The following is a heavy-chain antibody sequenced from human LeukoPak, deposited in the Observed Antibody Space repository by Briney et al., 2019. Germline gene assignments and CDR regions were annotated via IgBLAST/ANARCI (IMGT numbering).Heavy chain of an antibody. D-gene: IGHD3-10*01. V-gene: IGHV3-48*04. CDR3: FREGGD. Sequence: GGSLRLYCAASGFTFSSYSMIWVRQAPGKGLEWVSYISDSSHAIYHADSVKGRFTISRDNAKSTLYLQMNSLRAEDTAIYYCFREGGDWGQGTLVTVSS. CDR2: ISDSSHAI. J-gene: IGHJ4*02. CDR1: GFTFSSYS.